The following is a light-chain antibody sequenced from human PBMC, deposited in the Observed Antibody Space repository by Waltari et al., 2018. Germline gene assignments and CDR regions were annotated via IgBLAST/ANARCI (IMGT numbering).Light chain of an antibody. V-gene: IGLV2-23*02. Sequence: QSALTQPASVSGSPGQSIAISCTGTSSPVGAYNYVSWYQQHPGKAPKVIIYDVSKRPSGISSRFSGSKSDNTASLTISGLQAEDEADYFCYSFAGYTTFYVFGSGTKVTVL. CDR1: SSPVGAYNY. J-gene: IGLJ1*01. CDR2: DVS. CDR3: YSFAGYTTFYV.